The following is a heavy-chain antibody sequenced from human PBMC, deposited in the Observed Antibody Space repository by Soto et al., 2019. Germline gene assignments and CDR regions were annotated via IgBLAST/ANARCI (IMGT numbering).Heavy chain of an antibody. CDR3: AKPRRYCSGGSCYRDAFDI. V-gene: IGHV4-39*07. J-gene: IGHJ3*02. Sequence: TSETLSLTCTVSGGSISSSSYYWGWIRQPPGKGLEWIGSIYYSGSTYYNPSLKSRVTISVDTSKNQFSLKLSSVTAADTAVYYCAKPRRYCSGGSCYRDAFDIWGQGTMVTVSS. CDR2: IYYSGST. D-gene: IGHD2-15*01. CDR1: GGSISSSSYY.